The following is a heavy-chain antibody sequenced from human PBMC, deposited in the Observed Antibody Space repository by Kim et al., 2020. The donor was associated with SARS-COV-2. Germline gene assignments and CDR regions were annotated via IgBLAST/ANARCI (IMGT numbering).Heavy chain of an antibody. D-gene: IGHD1-26*01. CDR2: IYYSGST. CDR1: GGSISSSSYY. J-gene: IGHJ3*02. Sequence: SETLSLTCTVSGGSISSSSYYWGWIRQPPGKGLEWIGSIYYSGSTYYNPSLKSRVTISVDTSKNQFSLKLSSVTAADTAVYYCARDQERGAVVGAKSAFDIWGQGTMVTVSS. CDR3: ARDQERGAVVGAKSAFDI. V-gene: IGHV4-39*02.